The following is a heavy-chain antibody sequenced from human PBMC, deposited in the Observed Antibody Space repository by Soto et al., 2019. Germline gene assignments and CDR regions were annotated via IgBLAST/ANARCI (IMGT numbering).Heavy chain of an antibody. V-gene: IGHV1-69*13. D-gene: IGHD2-2*01. CDR1: GGTFSSYA. Sequence: ASVKVSCKASGGTFSSYAISWVRQAPGQGLEWMGGIIPIFGTANYAQKFQGRVTITADESTSTAYMELSSLRSEDTAVYYCARDPYCSSTSCDAFDIWGQGTMVTVSS. J-gene: IGHJ3*02. CDR2: IIPIFGTA. CDR3: ARDPYCSSTSCDAFDI.